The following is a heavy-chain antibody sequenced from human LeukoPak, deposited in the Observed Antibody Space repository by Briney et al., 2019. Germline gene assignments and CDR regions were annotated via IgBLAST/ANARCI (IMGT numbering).Heavy chain of an antibody. CDR1: GGTFSSYA. CDR3: ARGVYSSSWYEESYYFDY. Sequence: SVKVSCKASGGTFSSYAISWVRQAPGQGLEWMGGIIPIFGTANYAQKFQGRVTITADESTSTAYMELSSLRPEDTAVYYCARGVYSSSWYEESYYFDYWGQGTLVTVSS. J-gene: IGHJ4*02. V-gene: IGHV1-69*13. D-gene: IGHD6-13*01. CDR2: IIPIFGTA.